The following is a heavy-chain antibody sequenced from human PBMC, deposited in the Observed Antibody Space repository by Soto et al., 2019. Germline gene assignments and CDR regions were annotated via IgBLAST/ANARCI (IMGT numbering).Heavy chain of an antibody. CDR1: GKSLSGYY. CDR3: ARHHVRGRTIAGAAEF. J-gene: IGHJ4*02. V-gene: IGHV4-34*01. Sequence: QVQLQQWGAGLLKPSETLSLTCAVYGKSLSGYYWSWIRQPPGKALEWIGEINHSGNTNYNPSLKSRVTISVYTSKNQLCLNLSSVTAADTAMYYCARHHVRGRTIAGAAEFWGQGTLVTVSS. D-gene: IGHD1-26*01. CDR2: INHSGNT.